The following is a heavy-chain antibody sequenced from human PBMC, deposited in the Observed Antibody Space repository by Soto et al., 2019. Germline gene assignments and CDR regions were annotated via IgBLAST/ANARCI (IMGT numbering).Heavy chain of an antibody. Sequence: EVQLLESGGGLVQPGGSLRLSCVASGFIFSSYGMNWVRQAPGKGLEWVSAISGSGGDTYYADSVKGRFTISRDNSKNTLYLQMNSLRAEDTAVYYCANPRFSEWPHSPPNYWGQGTLVTVSS. CDR1: GFIFSSYG. D-gene: IGHD3-3*01. CDR2: ISGSGGDT. CDR3: ANPRFSEWPHSPPNY. J-gene: IGHJ4*02. V-gene: IGHV3-23*01.